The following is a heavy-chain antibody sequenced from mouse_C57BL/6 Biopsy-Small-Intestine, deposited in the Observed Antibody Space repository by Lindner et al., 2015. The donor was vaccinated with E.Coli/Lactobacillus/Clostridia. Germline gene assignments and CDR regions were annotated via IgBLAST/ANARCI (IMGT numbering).Heavy chain of an antibody. CDR3: ARGSLGRFFFDF. V-gene: IGHV1-47*01. Sequence: VQLQESGAELVKPGASVKMSCKSSGYTFTTYPIEWMKQNHEKSLEWIGNFHPYNDDTKYNEKFKGTATLTVEKSSSTVYLELSRLTSDDSAVYYCARGSLGRFFFDFWGQGTTLTVSS. CDR2: FHPYNDDT. D-gene: IGHD4-1*01. CDR1: GYTFTTYP. J-gene: IGHJ2*01.